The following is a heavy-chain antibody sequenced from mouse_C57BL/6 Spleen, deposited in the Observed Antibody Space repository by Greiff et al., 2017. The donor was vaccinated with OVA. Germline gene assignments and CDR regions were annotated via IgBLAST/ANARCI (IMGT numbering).Heavy chain of an antibody. J-gene: IGHJ4*01. D-gene: IGHD1-1*01. Sequence: VLLQQSGAELVKPGASVKMSCTASGYTFTTYPIEWMKQNHGKSLEWIGNFHPYNDDTKYNEKFKGKATLTVEKSSSTVYLELSRLTSDDSAVYYCARLGKYDGRSYAMDYWGQGTSVTVSS. CDR2: FHPYNDDT. CDR3: ARLGKYDGRSYAMDY. CDR1: GYTFTTYP. V-gene: IGHV1-47*01.